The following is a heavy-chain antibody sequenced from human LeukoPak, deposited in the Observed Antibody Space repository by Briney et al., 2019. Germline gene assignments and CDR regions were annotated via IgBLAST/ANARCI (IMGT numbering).Heavy chain of an antibody. CDR3: AKAPVASSGYYYDY. V-gene: IGHV3-23*01. CDR2: ISGSGGST. Sequence: GGSLRLSCAASGFTFSSYWMHWVRQAPGKGLEWVSAISGSGGSTYYADSVKGRFTISRDNSKNTLYLQMNSLRAEDTAVYYCAKAPVASSGYYYDYWGQGTLVTVSS. J-gene: IGHJ4*02. D-gene: IGHD3-22*01. CDR1: GFTFSSYW.